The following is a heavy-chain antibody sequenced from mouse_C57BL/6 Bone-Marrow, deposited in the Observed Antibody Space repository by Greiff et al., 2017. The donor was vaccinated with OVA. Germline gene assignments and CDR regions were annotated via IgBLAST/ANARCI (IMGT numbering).Heavy chain of an antibody. Sequence: VQLQQPGAELVMPGASVKLSCKASGYTFTSYWMHWVKQRPGQGLEWIGEIDPSDSYTNYNQKFKGKSTLTVDKSPSTAYMQLSSLTSEDSAVYYCARSWFAYWGQGTLVTVSA. J-gene: IGHJ3*01. CDR2: IDPSDSYT. CDR3: ARSWFAY. V-gene: IGHV1-69*01. CDR1: GYTFTSYW.